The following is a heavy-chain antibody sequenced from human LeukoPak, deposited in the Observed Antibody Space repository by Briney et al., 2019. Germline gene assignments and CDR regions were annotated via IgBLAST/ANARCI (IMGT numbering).Heavy chain of an antibody. CDR1: GFTFSSYS. CDR2: ISSSSSYI. Sequence: GGSLRLSCAASGFTFSSYSMNWVRQAPGKGLEWVSSISSSSSYIYYADSVKGRFTISRDNAKNSLYLQMNSLRAEDTAVYYCARDSSGWSRYYYYYMDVWGKGTTVTVSS. V-gene: IGHV3-21*01. J-gene: IGHJ6*03. D-gene: IGHD6-19*01. CDR3: ARDSSGWSRYYYYYMDV.